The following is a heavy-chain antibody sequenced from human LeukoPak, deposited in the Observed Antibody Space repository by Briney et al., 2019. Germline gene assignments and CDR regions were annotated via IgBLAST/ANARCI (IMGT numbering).Heavy chain of an antibody. CDR1: GFTFSSYG. D-gene: IGHD5-24*01. J-gene: IGHJ6*02. CDR3: ARDILVSMAAIPAYGMDV. Sequence: GRSLRLSCAASGFTFSSYGMHWVRQAPGKGLEWVAVIWYDGSNKYYADSVKGRFTISRDNSKNTLYLQMNSLRAEDTAVYYCARDILVSMAAIPAYGMDVWGQGTTVTVSS. CDR2: IWYDGSNK. V-gene: IGHV3-33*01.